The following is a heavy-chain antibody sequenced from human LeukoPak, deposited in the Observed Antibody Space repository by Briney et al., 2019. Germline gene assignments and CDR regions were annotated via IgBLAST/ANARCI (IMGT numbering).Heavy chain of an antibody. CDR2: IYSGGST. Sequence: PGGSLRLSCAASGFTVSSNYMSWVRQAPGKGXXWVSVIYSGGSTYYADSVKGRFTISRDNSKNTLYLQMNSLRAEDTAVYYCARLIAAAALYDYWGQGTLVTVSS. V-gene: IGHV3-53*01. CDR3: ARLIAAAALYDY. CDR1: GFTVSSNY. J-gene: IGHJ4*02. D-gene: IGHD6-13*01.